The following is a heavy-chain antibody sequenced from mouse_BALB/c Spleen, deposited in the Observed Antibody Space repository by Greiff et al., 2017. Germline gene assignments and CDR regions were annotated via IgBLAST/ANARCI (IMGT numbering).Heavy chain of an antibody. D-gene: IGHD2-13*01. CDR3: ARWVIPYFDY. V-gene: IGHV3-6*02. CDR2: ISYDGSN. CDR1: GYSITSGYY. Sequence: EVKLQESGPGLVKPSQSLSLTCSVTGYSITSGYYWNWIRQFPGNKLEWMGYISYDGSNNYNPSLKNRISITRDTSKNQFFLKLNSVTTEDTATYYCARWVIPYFDYWGQGTTLTVSS. J-gene: IGHJ2*01.